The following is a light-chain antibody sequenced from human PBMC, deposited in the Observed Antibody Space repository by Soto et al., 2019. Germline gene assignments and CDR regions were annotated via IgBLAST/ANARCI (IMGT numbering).Light chain of an antibody. Sequence: EVVLTQPPVTVSLSPGERATLSCRASQSFRGLLAWYQQKPGQAPRLLIYDAYNRATGIPPRFSGSGSGTDYTLTISSLEPEDSAVYYCQQRHMWPSTFGQGTRLEIK. CDR2: DAY. CDR3: QQRHMWPST. CDR1: QSFRGL. J-gene: IGKJ5*01. V-gene: IGKV3-11*01.